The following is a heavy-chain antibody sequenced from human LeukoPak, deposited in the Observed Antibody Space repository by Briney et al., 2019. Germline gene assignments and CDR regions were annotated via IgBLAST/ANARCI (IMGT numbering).Heavy chain of an antibody. CDR2: ISWDGGST. J-gene: IGHJ6*03. CDR3: ARSPELAAAGTGYYYYYYMDV. V-gene: IGHV3-43D*03. D-gene: IGHD6-13*01. CDR1: GFTFDDYA. Sequence: GGSLRLSCAASGFTFDDYAMHWVRQAPGKGLEWVSLISWDGGSTYYADSVKGRFTISRDNSKNSLYLQMNSLRAEDTALYYCARSPELAAAGTGYYYYYYMDVWGKGTTVTVSS.